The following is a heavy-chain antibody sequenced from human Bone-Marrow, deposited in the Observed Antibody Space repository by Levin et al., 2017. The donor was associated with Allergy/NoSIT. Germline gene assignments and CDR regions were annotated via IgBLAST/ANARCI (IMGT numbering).Heavy chain of an antibody. CDR1: GGSVSSGSYY. D-gene: IGHD2-8*01. J-gene: IGHJ5*02. V-gene: IGHV4-61*01. CDR2: IYYSGST. CDR3: ARGMVYANTVLWFDP. Sequence: SETLSLTCTVSGGSVSSGSYYWSWIRQPPGKGLEWIGYIYYSGSTNYNPSLKSRVTISVDTSKNQFSLKLSSVTAADTAVYYCARGMVYANTVLWFDPWGQGTLVTVSS.